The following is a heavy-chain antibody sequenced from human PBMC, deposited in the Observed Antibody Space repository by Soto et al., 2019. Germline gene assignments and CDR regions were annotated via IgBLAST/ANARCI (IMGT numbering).Heavy chain of an antibody. CDR1: GGSISSGDYY. J-gene: IGHJ5*02. CDR3: ARDRGMTTVTTEGNWFDP. D-gene: IGHD4-17*01. CDR2: IYYSGST. V-gene: IGHV4-30-4*01. Sequence: QVQLQESGPGLVKPSQTLSLTCTVSGGSISSGDYYWSWIRQPPGKGLEWIGYIYYSGSTYYNPSLKSRVTISVDTSKTQFSLKLSSVTAADTAVYYCARDRGMTTVTTEGNWFDPWGQGTLVTVSS.